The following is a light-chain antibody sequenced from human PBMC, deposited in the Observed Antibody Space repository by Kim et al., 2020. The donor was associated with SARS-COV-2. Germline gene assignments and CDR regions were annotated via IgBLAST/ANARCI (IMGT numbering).Light chain of an antibody. V-gene: IGKV4-1*01. CDR3: QQYYSTPPT. J-gene: IGKJ2*01. Sequence: DIVMTQSPDSLTVSLGERATINCKSSQTVLYSSNNRNYLAWYQQKPGQPPKLLIYWASTRESGVPDRFSGSGSGTVFTLTISSLQAADVAVYYCQQYYSTPPTFGQGTKLEI. CDR1: QTVLYSSNNRNY. CDR2: WAS.